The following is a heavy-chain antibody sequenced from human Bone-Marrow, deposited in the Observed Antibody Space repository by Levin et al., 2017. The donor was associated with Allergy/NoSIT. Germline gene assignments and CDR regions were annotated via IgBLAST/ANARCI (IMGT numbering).Heavy chain of an antibody. D-gene: IGHD6-6*01. V-gene: IGHV3-23*01. CDR2: ISGHGDST. CDR3: ARGSGPSSSWSSYLQY. J-gene: IGHJ4*02. Sequence: QSGGSLRLSCVASGVSFSSYAMSWVRQAPGKGLECVSGISGHGDSTYYSDSVKGRVTISRDNSKNTLWLQMNNLRAEDTAVYYCARGSGPSSSWSSYLQYWGQGTLVTVSS. CDR1: GVSFSSYA.